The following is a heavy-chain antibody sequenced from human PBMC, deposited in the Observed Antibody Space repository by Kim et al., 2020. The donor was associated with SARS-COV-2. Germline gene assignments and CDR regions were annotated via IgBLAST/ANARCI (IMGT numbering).Heavy chain of an antibody. CDR3: ARATQTKLWFGELSADPIHI. CDR1: GGSVSSGSYY. CDR2: IYYSGST. Sequence: SETLSLTCTVSGGSVSSGSYYWSWIRQPPGKGLEWIGYIYYSGSTNYNPSLKSRVTISVDTSKNQFSLKLSSVTAADTAVYYCARATQTKLWFGELSADPIHIWGQRTRVTVTS. V-gene: IGHV4-61*01. J-gene: IGHJ4*02. D-gene: IGHD3-10*01.